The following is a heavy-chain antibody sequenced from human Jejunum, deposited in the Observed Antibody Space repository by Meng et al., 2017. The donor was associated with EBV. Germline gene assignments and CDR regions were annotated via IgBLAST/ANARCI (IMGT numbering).Heavy chain of an antibody. CDR1: GGAVSTASYY. CDR2: IYYSGNT. CDR3: ARVVDYYERSGYPDF. Sequence: VRLQGRRPGPVKPSATLSLTLTVSGGAVSTASYYWSWIRQSPGKGLEKIRYIYYSGNTNYNPSLKSRATITVDTSKNQFSLKLSSVTAADTAVYYCARVVDYYERSGYPDFWGQGTLVTVSS. V-gene: IGHV4-61*01. D-gene: IGHD3-22*01. J-gene: IGHJ4*02.